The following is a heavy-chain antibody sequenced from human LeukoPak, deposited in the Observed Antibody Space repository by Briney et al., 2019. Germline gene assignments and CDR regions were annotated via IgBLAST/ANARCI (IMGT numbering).Heavy chain of an antibody. CDR2: ISYDGSDK. D-gene: IGHD6-19*01. V-gene: IGHV3-30*18. CDR3: AKDQGSSGRNAFDI. J-gene: IGHJ3*02. CDR1: GFTFSSYE. Sequence: PGGSLRLSCAASGFTFSSYEMNWVRQAPGKGLEWVAVISYDGSDKYYADSVKGRFTISRDNSKNTVYLQMIGLRAEDTAVYYCAKDQGSSGRNAFDIWGRGTTVTVSS.